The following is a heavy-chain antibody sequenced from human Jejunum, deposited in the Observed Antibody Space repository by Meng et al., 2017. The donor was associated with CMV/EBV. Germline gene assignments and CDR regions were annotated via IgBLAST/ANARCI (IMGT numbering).Heavy chain of an antibody. CDR2: ISISSYT. CDR3: ARVGGGYANYYFDF. D-gene: IGHD5-12*01. CDR1: GFTFDTYG. V-gene: IGHV3-21*01. J-gene: IGHJ4*02. Sequence: SGFTFDTYGMSWVRQAPGKGLEWVSSISISSYTYYADSVKGRFTISRDNAKNSLYLQMDSLRAEDTAVYYCARVGGGYANYYFDFWGQGTLVTVSS.